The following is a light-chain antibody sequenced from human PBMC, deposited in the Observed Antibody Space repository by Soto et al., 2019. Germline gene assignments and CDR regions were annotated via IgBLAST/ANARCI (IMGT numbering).Light chain of an antibody. V-gene: IGLV2-8*01. J-gene: IGLJ1*01. CDR1: SSDVGGYDY. CDR3: SSYAGSSTYV. Sequence: QSALTQPPSASGSPGQSVTISCTGTSSDVGGYDYVSWYQQHPGKAPKLMIYEVSKRPSGVPDRFSGSKSGNTASLTVSGLQAADEADYYCSSYAGSSTYVFGPGTKVTVL. CDR2: EVS.